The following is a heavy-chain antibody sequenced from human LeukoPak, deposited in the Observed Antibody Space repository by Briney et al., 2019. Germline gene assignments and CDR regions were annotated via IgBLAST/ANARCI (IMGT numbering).Heavy chain of an antibody. CDR3: ARDRRPIVVVPAAIPAYWFDP. CDR2: IYYSGST. V-gene: IGHV4-59*12. Sequence: SETLSLTCTVSGGSISSYYWSWIRQPPGKGLEWIGYIYYSGSTNYNPCLKSRVTISVDTSKNQFSLKLSSVTAADTAVYYCARDRRPIVVVPAAIPAYWFDPWGQGTLVTVSS. CDR1: GGSISSYY. J-gene: IGHJ5*02. D-gene: IGHD2-2*01.